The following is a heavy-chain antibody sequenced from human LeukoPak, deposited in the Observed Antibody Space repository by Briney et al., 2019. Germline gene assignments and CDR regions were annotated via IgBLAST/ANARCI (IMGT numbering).Heavy chain of an antibody. J-gene: IGHJ4*02. V-gene: IGHV1-2*02. CDR3: ARESYYGSGSSCYDY. CDR1: GYTFTGYC. CDR2: INPNSGGT. D-gene: IGHD3-10*01. Sequence: ASVKVSCKTSGYTFTGYCMHWVRQAPGQGLEWMGWINPNSGGTNYAQKFQGRVTLTTDTSIGTAYMELSRLRSDDTAVYYCARESYYGSGSSCYDYWGQGTLVTVSS.